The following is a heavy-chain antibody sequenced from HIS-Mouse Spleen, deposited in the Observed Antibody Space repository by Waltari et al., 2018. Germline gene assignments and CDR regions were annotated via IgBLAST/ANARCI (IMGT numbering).Heavy chain of an antibody. CDR3: ARIAEGYSSGWYAFDY. J-gene: IGHJ4*02. Sequence: QVLLREYGSSLVIPTQTLPLTCTLMGFYLSTSVMHVRGPLQPPGKALEWLARIDWDDDKYYSTSLKTRLTISKDTSKNQVVLTMTNMDPVDTATYYCARIAEGYSSGWYAFDYWGQGTLVTVSS. CDR2: IDWDDDK. CDR1: GFYLSTSVMH. V-gene: IGHV2-70*15. D-gene: IGHD6-19*01.